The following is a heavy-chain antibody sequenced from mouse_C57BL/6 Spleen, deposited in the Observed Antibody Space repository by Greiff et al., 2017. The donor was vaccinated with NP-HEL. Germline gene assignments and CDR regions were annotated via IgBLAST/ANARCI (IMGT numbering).Heavy chain of an antibody. CDR2: ISGGGGNT. CDR3: ARNSFFDY. J-gene: IGHJ2*01. D-gene: IGHD2-1*01. V-gene: IGHV5-9*01. CDR1: GFTFSSYT. Sequence: EVQLVESGGGLVKPGGSLKLSCAASGFTFSSYTMSWVRQTPEKRLEWVATISGGGGNTYYPDSVKGRFTISRDNAKNTLYLQMSSLRSEDTALYYCARNSFFDYWGQGTTLTVSS.